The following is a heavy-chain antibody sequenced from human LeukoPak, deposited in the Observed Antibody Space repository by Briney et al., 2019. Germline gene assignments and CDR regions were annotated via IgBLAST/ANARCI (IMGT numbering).Heavy chain of an antibody. V-gene: IGHV4-59*08. Sequence: SETLSLTCTASGGSISSYYWSWLRQPPGKGLEWIGYIYYSGSTNYNPSLKSRVTISVDTSKNQFSLKLSSVTAADTAVYYCARHIYSSRWSDYFDYWGQGTLVTVSS. CDR1: GGSISSYY. J-gene: IGHJ4*02. D-gene: IGHD6-19*01. CDR3: ARHIYSSRWSDYFDY. CDR2: IYYSGST.